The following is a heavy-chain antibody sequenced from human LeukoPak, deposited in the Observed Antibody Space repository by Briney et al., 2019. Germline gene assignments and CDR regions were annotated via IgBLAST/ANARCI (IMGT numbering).Heavy chain of an antibody. CDR1: GYTFTGYY. CDR2: INPNSGGT. D-gene: IGHD6-19*01. Sequence: AASVKVSCKASGYTFTGYYMHWVRQAPGQGLEGMGWINPNSGGTNYAQKFQGRVTMTRDTSISTAYMELSRLRSDDTAVYYCATTFSSGWYYFDYWGQGTLVTVSS. CDR3: ATTFSSGWYYFDY. V-gene: IGHV1-2*02. J-gene: IGHJ4*02.